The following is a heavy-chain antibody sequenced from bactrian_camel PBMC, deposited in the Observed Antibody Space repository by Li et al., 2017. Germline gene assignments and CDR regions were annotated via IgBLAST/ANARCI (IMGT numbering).Heavy chain of an antibody. CDR3: AADDHPRRCLGCRDDYCFRY. D-gene: IGHD3*01. CDR2: IYLDAGVT. CDR1: GDTHSVKR. V-gene: IGHV3S54*01. J-gene: IGHJ6*01. Sequence: HVQLVESGGGSVQAGGSLTLSCVRSGDTHSVKRIGWFRQAPGKEREGVAGIYLDAGVTYVGDSVKGRFTISRDSAKPTLYLELDSVKPEDTANYYCAADDHPRRCLGCRDDYCFRYWGQGTQVTVS.